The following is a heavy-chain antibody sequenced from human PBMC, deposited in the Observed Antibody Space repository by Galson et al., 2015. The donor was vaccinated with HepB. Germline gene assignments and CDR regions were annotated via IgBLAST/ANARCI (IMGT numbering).Heavy chain of an antibody. D-gene: IGHD5-18*01. CDR3: ARVEYSYGLYFDN. J-gene: IGHJ4*02. V-gene: IGHV3-11*01. CDR1: GFTFSDYY. CDR2: ISSSGSII. Sequence: SLRLSCAASGFTFSDYYMSWIRQAPGKGLEWVSYISSSGSIIYYADSVKGRFTISRDNAKNSLYLQMNSLRAEDTAVYFCARVEYSYGLYFDNWGQGTLVTVSS.